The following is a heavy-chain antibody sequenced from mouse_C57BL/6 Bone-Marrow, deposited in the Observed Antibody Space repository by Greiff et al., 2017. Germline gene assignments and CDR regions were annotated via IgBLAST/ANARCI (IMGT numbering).Heavy chain of an antibody. V-gene: IGHV5-4*03. CDR3: ARERDYCGSSSWFAY. CDR2: ISDGGSYT. D-gene: IGHD1-1*01. J-gene: IGHJ3*01. CDR1: GFTFSSYA. Sequence: EVKLVESGGGLVKPGGSLKLSCAASGFTFSSYAMSWVRQTPEKRLEWVATISDGGSYTYYPDNVKGRFTISRDNAKNNLYLQMSHLKSEDTAMYYCARERDYCGSSSWFAYWGQGTLVTVSA.